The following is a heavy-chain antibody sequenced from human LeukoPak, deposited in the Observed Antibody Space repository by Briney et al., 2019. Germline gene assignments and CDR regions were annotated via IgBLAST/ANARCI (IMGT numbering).Heavy chain of an antibody. Sequence: GGSLRLSCAASGFTFSYYWMHWVRQAPGKGLVWVSRISTDGSSTTYADSVKGRFTISRDNAKNTLFLQMNSLRAEDTAVYYCTGHHQAYSRTYWGQGTLVTVSS. V-gene: IGHV3-74*01. J-gene: IGHJ4*02. D-gene: IGHD6-13*01. CDR3: TGHHQAYSRTY. CDR2: ISTDGSST. CDR1: GFTFSYYW.